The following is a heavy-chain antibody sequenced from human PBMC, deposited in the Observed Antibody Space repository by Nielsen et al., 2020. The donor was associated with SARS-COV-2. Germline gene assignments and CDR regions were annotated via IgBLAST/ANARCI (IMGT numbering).Heavy chain of an antibody. D-gene: IGHD1-14*01. CDR3: ARGQPAQH. V-gene: IGHV1-46*01. CDR2: INPSGGST. Sequence: WVRQAPGQGLDGMGIINPSGGSTSYAQKFQGRVTMTRDMSTSTVYMELSSLRSEDTAVYYCARGQPAQHWGQGTLVTVSS. J-gene: IGHJ1*01.